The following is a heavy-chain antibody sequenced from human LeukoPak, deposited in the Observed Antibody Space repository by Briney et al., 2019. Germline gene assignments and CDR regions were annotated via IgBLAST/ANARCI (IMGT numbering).Heavy chain of an antibody. CDR3: ARHKTLRYFDWLLSPRNWFDP. V-gene: IGHV4-39*01. CDR2: IYYRGST. Sequence: SETLSLTCTVSGGSISSSGSYWGWIRQPPGKGLEWIGSIYYRGSTYYNPSLKSRVTISVDTSKNQFSLKLSSVTAADTAVYYCARHKTLRYFDWLLSPRNWFDPWGQGTLVTVSS. J-gene: IGHJ5*02. D-gene: IGHD3-9*01. CDR1: GGSISSSGSY.